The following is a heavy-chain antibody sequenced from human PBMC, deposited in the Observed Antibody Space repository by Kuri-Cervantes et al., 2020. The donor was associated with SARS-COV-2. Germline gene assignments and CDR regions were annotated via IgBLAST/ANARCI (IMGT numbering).Heavy chain of an antibody. CDR2: ISNSGSYT. J-gene: IGHJ4*02. CDR3: ARGNTIFGVALGGY. CDR1: GFTFSDYY. V-gene: IGHV3-11*06. D-gene: IGHD3-3*01. Sequence: GESLKISCAASGFTFSDYYMSWIRQAPGKGLEWVSYISNSGSYTNYADSVKGRFTISRDNAKNSLYLQMSSLRAEDTAVYYCARGNTIFGVALGGYWGQGTLVTVSS.